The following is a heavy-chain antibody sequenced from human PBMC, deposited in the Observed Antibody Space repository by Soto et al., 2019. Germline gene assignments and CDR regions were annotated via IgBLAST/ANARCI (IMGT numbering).Heavy chain of an antibody. V-gene: IGHV3-23*01. J-gene: IGHJ1*01. Sequence: PGGSLRLSCAASGFTFSRYTMTWVRQAPGRGLECVSVISDAGSYTNYADSLKGRFSVSRDNSKNTLYLQMNDLRAEDTAVYYSVKGRDSGPLYYFNYGARGTLVTVSS. D-gene: IGHD3-10*01. CDR1: GFTFSRYT. CDR2: ISDAGSYT. CDR3: VKGRDSGPLYYFNY.